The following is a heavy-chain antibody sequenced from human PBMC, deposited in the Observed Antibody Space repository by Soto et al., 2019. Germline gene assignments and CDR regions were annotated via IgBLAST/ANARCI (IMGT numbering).Heavy chain of an antibody. Sequence: GGSQILSCVASGVNFSIYVVSWVRQAPGKGLEWVSSIGHGGNTLYADSVKGRFTISRDNSKSTVFLQMSSLRVEDTAVYFCAKRRTEMATILDYWGQGTVVPVFS. CDR2: IGHGGNT. J-gene: IGHJ4*02. V-gene: IGHV3-23*01. D-gene: IGHD5-12*01. CDR1: GVNFSIYV. CDR3: AKRRTEMATILDY.